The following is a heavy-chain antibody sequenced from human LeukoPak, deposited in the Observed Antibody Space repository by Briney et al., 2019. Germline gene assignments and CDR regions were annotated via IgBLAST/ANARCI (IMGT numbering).Heavy chain of an antibody. CDR1: GFTFSSYA. Sequence: GGSPRLSCAASGFTFSSYAMNWVRQAPGKGLEWVSSISSSSSYIYYADSVKGRFTISRDNAKNSLYLQMNSLRAEDTAVYYCARDSSGPGAFDYWGQGTLVTVSS. CDR2: ISSSSSYI. V-gene: IGHV3-21*01. CDR3: ARDSSGPGAFDY. D-gene: IGHD6-19*01. J-gene: IGHJ4*02.